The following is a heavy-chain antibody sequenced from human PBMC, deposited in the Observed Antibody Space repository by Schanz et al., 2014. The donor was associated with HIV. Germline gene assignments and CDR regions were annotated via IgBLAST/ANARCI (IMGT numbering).Heavy chain of an antibody. CDR1: GGTFSNYA. CDR3: AASMYNGSYGTHYYFDL. J-gene: IGHJ2*01. V-gene: IGHV1-69*01. D-gene: IGHD1-26*01. Sequence: QVQLVQSGAEVKKPGSSVKVSCKASGGTFSNYAISWVRQAPGQGLEWMGGIIPIFGTANYAQTLQGRLTITADESTGTAYMDLTSLRYEDTALYYCAASMYNGSYGTHYYFDLWGRGTLVTVSS. CDR2: IIPIFGTA.